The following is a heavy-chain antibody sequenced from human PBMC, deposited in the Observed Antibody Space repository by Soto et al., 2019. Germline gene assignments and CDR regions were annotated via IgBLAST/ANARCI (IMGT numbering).Heavy chain of an antibody. CDR1: AFSLSSSGMG. Sequence: QITLKESGPTLVRPAQTLTLTCGFSAFSLSSSGMGVAWLRQPPAKALEWLALIYWDDDKRYSPSLKDRLAISKDTSSNQVVLTITNMDPADTATYVWAHAGDYDLLTFDHWGPGTLVTVSS. J-gene: IGHJ4*03. CDR2: IYWDDDK. CDR3: AHAGDYDLLTFDH. D-gene: IGHD4-17*01. V-gene: IGHV2-5*02.